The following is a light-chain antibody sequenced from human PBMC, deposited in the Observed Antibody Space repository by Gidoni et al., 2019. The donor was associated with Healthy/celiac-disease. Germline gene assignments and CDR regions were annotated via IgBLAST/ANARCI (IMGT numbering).Light chain of an antibody. CDR2: DAS. V-gene: IGKV1-33*01. Sequence: DIQMTQSPSSLSASVGDRVTITCQASQDIRNYLHWYQQKLGKAPKLLIYDASKLETGVSSRFSGSGSGTDFTFTISSLQPEDIATYYCQQYDNLPLTFGAGTKVEIK. CDR1: QDIRNY. CDR3: QQYDNLPLT. J-gene: IGKJ4*01.